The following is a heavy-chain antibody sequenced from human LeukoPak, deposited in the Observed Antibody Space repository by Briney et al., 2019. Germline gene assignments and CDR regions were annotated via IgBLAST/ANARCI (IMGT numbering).Heavy chain of an antibody. D-gene: IGHD6-19*01. CDR2: ISGYNGNT. V-gene: IGHV1-18*04. J-gene: IGHJ4*02. CDR1: GYTFTSNY. CDR3: ARDFGVAVAGTDFDY. Sequence: LWASVKVSCKASGYTFTSNYIHWVRQAPGQGLEWMGWISGYNGNTNYAQKLQGRVTMTTDTSTTTVYMELRSLRSDDTAVYYCARDFGVAVAGTDFDYWGQGTLVTVSS.